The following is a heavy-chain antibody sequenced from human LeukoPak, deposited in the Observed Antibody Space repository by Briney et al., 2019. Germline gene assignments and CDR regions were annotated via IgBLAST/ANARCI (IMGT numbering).Heavy chain of an antibody. CDR3: AKGGHYSHFDY. CDR1: GGSISSSSYY. D-gene: IGHD3-10*01. J-gene: IGHJ4*02. Sequence: SETLSLTCTVSGGSISSSSYYWGWIRQPPGKGLEWIGSIYYSGGTYYNPSLKSRVTISVDTSKNQFSLKLSSVTAADTAVYYCAKGGHYSHFDYWGQGTLVTVSS. V-gene: IGHV4-39*01. CDR2: IYYSGGT.